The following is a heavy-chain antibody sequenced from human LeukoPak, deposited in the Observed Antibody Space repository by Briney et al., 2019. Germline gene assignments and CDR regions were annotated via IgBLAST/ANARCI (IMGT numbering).Heavy chain of an antibody. J-gene: IGHJ4*02. D-gene: IGHD3-10*02. CDR2: INHSGST. CDR3: AAAGVRGGPNDY. CDR1: GGSFSGYF. Sequence: PSETLSLTCAVYGGSFSGYFWSWIRQPPGKGLEWIGEINHSGSTNYNPSLKSRVTISVDTSKNQFSLKLSSVTAADTAVYYCAAAGVRGGPNDYWGQGTLVIVSS. V-gene: IGHV4-34*01.